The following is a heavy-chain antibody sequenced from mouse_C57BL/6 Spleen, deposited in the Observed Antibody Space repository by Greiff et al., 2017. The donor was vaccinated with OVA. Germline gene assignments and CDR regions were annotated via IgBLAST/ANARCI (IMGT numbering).Heavy chain of an antibody. CDR3: ARHEGYYGNWYFDV. D-gene: IGHD2-3*01. CDR1: GFTFSSYT. CDR2: ISGGGGNT. V-gene: IGHV5-9*01. Sequence: EVKLVESGGGLVKPGGSLKLSCAASGFTFSSYTMSWVRQTPEKRLEWVATISGGGGNTYYPDSVKGRFTISRDNAKNTLYLQMSSLRSEDTALYYCARHEGYYGNWYFDVWGTGTTVTVSS. J-gene: IGHJ1*03.